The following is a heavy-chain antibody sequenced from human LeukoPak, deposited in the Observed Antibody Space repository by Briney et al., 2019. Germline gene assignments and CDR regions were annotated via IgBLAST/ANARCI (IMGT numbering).Heavy chain of an antibody. J-gene: IGHJ6*02. CDR3: ALQGAATVIQSYYYYYGMDV. CDR2: ISSSSSYI. V-gene: IGHV3-21*06. D-gene: IGHD4-17*01. CDR1: GFTFSRYS. Sequence: GGSLRLSCAASGFTFSRYSMNWVRQAPGKGLEWVSSISSSSSYIYYADSVKGRFTISRDNAKNLLYLQMNSLRAEDTAVYYCALQGAATVIQSYYYYYGMDVWGQGTTVTVFS.